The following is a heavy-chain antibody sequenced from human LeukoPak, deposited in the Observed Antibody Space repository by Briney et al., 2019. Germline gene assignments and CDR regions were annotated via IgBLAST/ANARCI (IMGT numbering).Heavy chain of an antibody. J-gene: IGHJ4*02. V-gene: IGHV4-59*01. Sequence: PSETLSLTCTVSGGSISSYYWSWIRQPPGKGPEWIGYIYYSGSTNYNPSLKSRVTISVDTSKNQFSLKLSSVTAADTAVYYCARVKWLAPDYWGQGTLVTVSS. CDR1: GGSISSYY. CDR2: IYYSGST. CDR3: ARVKWLAPDY. D-gene: IGHD6-19*01.